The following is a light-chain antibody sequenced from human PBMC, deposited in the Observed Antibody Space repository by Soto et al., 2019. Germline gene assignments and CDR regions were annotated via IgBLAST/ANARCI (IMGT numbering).Light chain of an antibody. Sequence: QAVVTQEPSFSVSPGGTVTLTCGLSSGSVSSTYYPSWYQQTPGQAPRTLIYSTDTRSSGVPDRFSGSILGNKAALTITGAQADDESDYYCVLYMSSGIWGFGGGTKLTVL. V-gene: IGLV8-61*01. CDR1: SGSVSSTYY. J-gene: IGLJ3*02. CDR2: STD. CDR3: VLYMSSGIWG.